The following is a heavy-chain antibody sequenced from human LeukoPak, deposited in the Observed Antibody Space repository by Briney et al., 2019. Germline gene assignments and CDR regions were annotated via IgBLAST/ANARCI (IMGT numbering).Heavy chain of an antibody. CDR1: GGSISSSNW. Sequence: SETPSLTCAVSGGSISSSNWWSWVRQPPGKGLEWIGEIYHSGSTNYNPSLKSRVTISVDKSKNQFSLKLSSVTAADTAVYYCAQTADYYEGSWFDPWGQGTLVTVSS. D-gene: IGHD3-22*01. CDR3: AQTADYYEGSWFDP. J-gene: IGHJ5*02. CDR2: IYHSGST. V-gene: IGHV4-4*02.